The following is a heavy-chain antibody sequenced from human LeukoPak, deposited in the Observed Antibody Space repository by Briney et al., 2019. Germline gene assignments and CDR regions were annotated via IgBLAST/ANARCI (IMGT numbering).Heavy chain of an antibody. CDR1: GGSISSSSYY. Sequence: SETLSLTCTVSGGSISSSSYYWGWIRQPPGKGLEWIGSIYYSGSTYYNPSLKSRVTISVDTSKNQFSLKLSSVTAADTAVYYCARSETPYSSSWYYYGMDVWGQGTTVTVSS. CDR3: ARSETPYSSSWYYYGMDV. D-gene: IGHD6-13*01. J-gene: IGHJ6*02. CDR2: IYYSGST. V-gene: IGHV4-39*07.